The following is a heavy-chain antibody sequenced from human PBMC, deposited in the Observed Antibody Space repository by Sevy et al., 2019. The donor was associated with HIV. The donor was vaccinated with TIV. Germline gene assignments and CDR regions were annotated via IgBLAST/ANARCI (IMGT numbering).Heavy chain of an antibody. CDR2: ISYDGSNK. V-gene: IGHV3-30-3*01. D-gene: IGHD2-15*01. Sequence: GGSLRLSCAASGFTFSSYAMHWVRQAPGKGLEWVAVISYDGSNKYYADSVKGRFTISRDNYKNTLYLQMNSLRAEDTAVYYCARDAAPAATDYFDYWGQGTLVTVSS. CDR3: ARDAAPAATDYFDY. J-gene: IGHJ4*02. CDR1: GFTFSSYA.